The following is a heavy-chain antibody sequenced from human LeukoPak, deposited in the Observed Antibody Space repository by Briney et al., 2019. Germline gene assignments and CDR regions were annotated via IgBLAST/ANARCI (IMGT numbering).Heavy chain of an antibody. CDR3: ARGGYSSSWSVLDYFDY. V-gene: IGHV4-38-2*02. D-gene: IGHD6-13*01. CDR2: IYHSGST. Sequence: PSETLSLTCTVSGYSISSGYYWGWIRQPPGKGLEWIGSIYHSGSTYYNPSLKSRVTISVDTSKNQFSLKLSSVTAADTAVYYCARGGYSSSWSVLDYFDYWGQGILVTVSS. J-gene: IGHJ4*02. CDR1: GYSISSGYY.